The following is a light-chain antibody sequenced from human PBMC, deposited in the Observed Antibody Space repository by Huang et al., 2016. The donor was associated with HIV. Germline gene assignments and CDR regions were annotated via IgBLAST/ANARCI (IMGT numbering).Light chain of an antibody. Sequence: DIQLTQSPVSLSVSVGDRVTISCQSSHDIRNFLNWYQQKPEKAPKLLIYEASYLQTGVPSRFSASGSGTDFTLTISSLHPEDLATYFCQQYESVPLTFGGGTKVQIK. CDR1: HDIRNF. V-gene: IGKV1-33*01. CDR3: QQYESVPLT. CDR2: EAS. J-gene: IGKJ4*01.